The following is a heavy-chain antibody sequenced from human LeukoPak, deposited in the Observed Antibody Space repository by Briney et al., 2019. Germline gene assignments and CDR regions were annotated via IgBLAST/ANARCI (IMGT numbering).Heavy chain of an antibody. CDR3: ARYCSSTSCYSWWFDP. D-gene: IGHD2-2*01. Sequence: PGGSLRLSCAASGFTLSDYYMSWLRQAPGKGLEWVSYISSSGSTIYYADSVKGRFTISRDNAKNSLYLQMNSLRAEDTAVYYCARYCSSTSCYSWWFDPWGQGTLVTVSS. CDR2: ISSSGSTI. CDR1: GFTLSDYY. V-gene: IGHV3-11*01. J-gene: IGHJ5*02.